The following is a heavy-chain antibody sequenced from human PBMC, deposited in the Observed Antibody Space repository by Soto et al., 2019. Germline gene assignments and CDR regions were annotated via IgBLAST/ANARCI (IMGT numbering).Heavy chain of an antibody. CDR1: GFTFSTHG. V-gene: IGHV3-33*01. CDR3: VDPYFFDY. D-gene: IGHD2-2*03. CDR2: IWFDGSDK. J-gene: IGHJ4*02. Sequence: GGSLRLSCAASGFTFSTHGMHWVRQAPGKGLEWVALIWFDGSDKYYADSVKGRFTISRDNSKNTLYLQMNSLRAEDTALYYCVDPYFFDYWGQGTLVTVSS.